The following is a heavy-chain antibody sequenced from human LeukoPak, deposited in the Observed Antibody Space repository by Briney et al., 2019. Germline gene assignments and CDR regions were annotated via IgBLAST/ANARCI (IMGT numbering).Heavy chain of an antibody. CDR1: GGSISSYY. CDR3: ARGFGDIVVVPAAMQVDY. Sequence: SETLSLTCTVSGGSISSYYWSWIRQPPGKGLEWIGYIYYSGSTNYNPSLKSRVTISVDTSKNQFSLKLSSVTAADTAVYYCARGFGDIVVVPAAMQVDYWGQGTLVTVSS. J-gene: IGHJ4*02. CDR2: IYYSGST. D-gene: IGHD2-2*01. V-gene: IGHV4-59*12.